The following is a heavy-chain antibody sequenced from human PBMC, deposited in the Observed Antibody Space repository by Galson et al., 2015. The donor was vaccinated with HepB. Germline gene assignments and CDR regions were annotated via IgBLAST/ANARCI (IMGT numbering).Heavy chain of an antibody. CDR2: ISSSGSTI. Sequence: SLRLSCAASGFTFSSYEMNWVRQAPGKGLEWVSYISSSGSTIYYADSVKGRFTISRDNAKNSLYLQMNSLRAEDTAVYYCARALPSYGMDVWGQGTTVTVSS. CDR1: GFTFSSYE. V-gene: IGHV3-48*03. J-gene: IGHJ6*02. CDR3: ARALPSYGMDV.